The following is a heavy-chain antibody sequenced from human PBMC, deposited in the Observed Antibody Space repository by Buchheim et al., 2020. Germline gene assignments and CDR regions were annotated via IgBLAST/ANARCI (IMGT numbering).Heavy chain of an antibody. D-gene: IGHD3-22*01. Sequence: QVQLVESGGGVVQPGRSLRLSCAASGFTFSNYGMHWVRQAPGKGLEWVAVISYDGSNKYYVDSVKGRFTISRDNSKNTLYLQMNSLRAEDTAVYYCAKDYRDYDRRGYIPMRFDSWGQGTL. CDR3: AKDYRDYDRRGYIPMRFDS. CDR2: ISYDGSNK. V-gene: IGHV3-30*18. J-gene: IGHJ5*01. CDR1: GFTFSNYG.